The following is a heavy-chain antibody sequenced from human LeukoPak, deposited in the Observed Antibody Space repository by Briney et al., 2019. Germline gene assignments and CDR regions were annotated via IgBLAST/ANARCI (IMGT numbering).Heavy chain of an antibody. Sequence: SVKVSCKASGGTFSSYAISWVRQAPGQGLEWMGRIIPILGIANYAQKFQGRVTITADKSTSTAYMELSSLRSEDTAVCYCARAGYSGYDLGYWGQGTLVTVSS. CDR1: GGTFSSYA. J-gene: IGHJ4*02. CDR3: ARAGYSGYDLGY. CDR2: IIPILGIA. V-gene: IGHV1-69*04. D-gene: IGHD5-12*01.